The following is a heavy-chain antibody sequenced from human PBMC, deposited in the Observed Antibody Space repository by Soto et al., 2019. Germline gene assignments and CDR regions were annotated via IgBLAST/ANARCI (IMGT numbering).Heavy chain of an antibody. J-gene: IGHJ4*02. CDR2: MSHSGPT. CDR3: GISRVWYTIHS. Sequence: QLQESGPGLVKPSGTLSLTCAVSGGSVTTNYWWGWVRQSPVTGLEWIGDMSHSGPTNYSPSLKSRVTLSVDTSKNQFSLELKSVTAADTAVYFFGISRVWYTIHSWGQLTLVTVSP. V-gene: IGHV4-4*02. D-gene: IGHD6-19*01. CDR1: GGSVTTNYW.